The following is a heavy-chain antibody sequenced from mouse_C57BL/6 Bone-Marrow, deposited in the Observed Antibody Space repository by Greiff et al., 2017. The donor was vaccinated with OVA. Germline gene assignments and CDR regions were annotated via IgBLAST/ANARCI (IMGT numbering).Heavy chain of an antibody. Sequence: ESGPGLVKPSQSLSLTCSVTGYSITSGYYWNWIRQFPGNKLEWMGYISYDGSNNYNPSLKNRISITRDTSKNQFFLKLNSVTTEDTATYYGARHAYYSNYYYYAMDYWGQGTSVTVSS. CDR2: ISYDGSN. V-gene: IGHV3-6*01. J-gene: IGHJ4*01. D-gene: IGHD2-5*01. CDR3: ARHAYYSNYYYYAMDY. CDR1: GYSITSGYY.